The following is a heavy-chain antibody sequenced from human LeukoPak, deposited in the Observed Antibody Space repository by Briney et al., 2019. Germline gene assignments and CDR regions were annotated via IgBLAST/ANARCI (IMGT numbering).Heavy chain of an antibody. CDR3: ARDGNPFDY. V-gene: IGHV4-59*02. J-gene: IGHJ4*02. Sequence: SETLSLTCTVSGGSVSSYYWSWIRQPPGKGLEWIGYIYYSGSTNYNPSLKSRVTISVDTSKNQFSLKLSSVTAADTAVYYCARDGNPFDYWGQGILVTVSS. CDR2: IYYSGST. CDR1: GGSVSSYY.